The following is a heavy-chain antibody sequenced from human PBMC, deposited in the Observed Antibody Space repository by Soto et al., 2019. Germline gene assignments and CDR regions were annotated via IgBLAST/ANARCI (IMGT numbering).Heavy chain of an antibody. D-gene: IGHD2-21*02. J-gene: IGHJ3*02. Sequence: QVQLVQSGAEEKKPGASVKVSCKASGYTFTIYAIHWLRQAPGQRLEWMGWINGGDGNTKYSQKFQGRVTITRDTSASTAYMQLSSVRSEDTAVYYCARRVTGGPDAFDIWGQGTMVTVSS. CDR2: INGGDGNT. V-gene: IGHV1-3*05. CDR1: GYTFTIYA. CDR3: ARRVTGGPDAFDI.